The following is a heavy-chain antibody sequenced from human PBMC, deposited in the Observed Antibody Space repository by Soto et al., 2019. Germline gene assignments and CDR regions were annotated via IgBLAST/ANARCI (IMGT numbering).Heavy chain of an antibody. D-gene: IGHD5-12*01. J-gene: IGHJ4*02. CDR3: ASQRWLQLQSNY. Sequence: PGGSLRLSCAVSGFPFNNYAMTWVRQAPGKGLEWVSTISVSGGGTYYADSVKGRFTISRDNSKDTLYLQMNGLRAEDTAVYFCASQRWLQLQSNYWGQGTLVTAPQ. CDR2: ISVSGGGT. CDR1: GFPFNNYA. V-gene: IGHV3-23*01.